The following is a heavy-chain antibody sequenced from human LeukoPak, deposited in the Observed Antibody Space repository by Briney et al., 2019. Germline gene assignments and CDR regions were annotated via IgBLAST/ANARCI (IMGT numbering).Heavy chain of an antibody. Sequence: GGSLRLSCAASGFSLNNAWMSGVRQAPGKGLEWVGRIKSKTDGGTIDYAAPVKGRSTISRDDSKNMVYLLMNSLKTEDTAVYYCTTSYYDSSGFRAWGQGTLVTVSS. J-gene: IGHJ4*02. CDR1: GFSLNNAW. D-gene: IGHD3-22*01. V-gene: IGHV3-15*01. CDR3: TTSYYDSSGFRA. CDR2: IKSKTDGGTI.